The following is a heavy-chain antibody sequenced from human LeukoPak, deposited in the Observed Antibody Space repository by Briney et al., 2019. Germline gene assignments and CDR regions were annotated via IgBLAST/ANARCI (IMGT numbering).Heavy chain of an antibody. Sequence: SVKVSCKASGGTFSSYAISWVRQAPGQGLEWMGGIIPIFGTANYAQKFQGRVTITADESTSTAYMELSSLRFEDTAVYYCARDAGYCSSTSCYSWFDPWGQGTLVTVSS. D-gene: IGHD2-2*01. J-gene: IGHJ5*02. CDR3: ARDAGYCSSTSCYSWFDP. CDR2: IIPIFGTA. V-gene: IGHV1-69*01. CDR1: GGTFSSYA.